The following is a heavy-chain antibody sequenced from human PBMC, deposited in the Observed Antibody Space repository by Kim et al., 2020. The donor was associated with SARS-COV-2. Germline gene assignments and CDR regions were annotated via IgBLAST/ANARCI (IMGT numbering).Heavy chain of an antibody. CDR3: ARDMFRGVRDYLDY. CDR1: GFTFNNYA. Sequence: GGSLRLSCAASGFTFNNYAMHWVRQAPGKGLQWVAVISYDGSTQYYSDSVQGRFTISRDSSKNTLYLQMNSLIPEVTAAYYCARDMFRGVRDYLDYWGQG. CDR2: ISYDGSTQ. V-gene: IGHV3-30*04. D-gene: IGHD3-10*01. J-gene: IGHJ4*02.